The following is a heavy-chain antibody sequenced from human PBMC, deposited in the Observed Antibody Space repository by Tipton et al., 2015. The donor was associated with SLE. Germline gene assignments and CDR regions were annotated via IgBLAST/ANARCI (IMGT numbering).Heavy chain of an antibody. Sequence: SLRLSCAASGFTFSSYGMHWVRQAPGKGLEWVAFIRYDGSNKYYADSVKGRFTISRDNSKNTLYLQMNSLRAEDTAVYYCARDHGPAATFDYWGQGTLVTVSS. CDR1: GFTFSSYG. CDR2: IRYDGSNK. J-gene: IGHJ4*02. V-gene: IGHV3-30*02. D-gene: IGHD2-2*01. CDR3: ARDHGPAATFDY.